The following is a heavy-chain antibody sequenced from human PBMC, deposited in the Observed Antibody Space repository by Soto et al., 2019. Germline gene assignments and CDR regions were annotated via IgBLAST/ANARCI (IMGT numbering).Heavy chain of an antibody. D-gene: IGHD2-2*02. CDR3: ARGFCSSTSCYTGDNWFDP. CDR2: IYYSGST. J-gene: IGHJ5*02. Sequence: ETLSLTCTVSGGSISSYYWSWIRQPPGKGLEWIGYIYYSGSTNYNPSLKSRVTISVDTSKNQFSLKLSSVTAADTAVYYCARGFCSSTSCYTGDNWFDPWGQGTLVTVSS. V-gene: IGHV4-59*01. CDR1: GGSISSYY.